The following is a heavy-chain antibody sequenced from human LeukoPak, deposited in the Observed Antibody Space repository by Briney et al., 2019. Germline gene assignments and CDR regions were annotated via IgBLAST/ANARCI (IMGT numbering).Heavy chain of an antibody. J-gene: IGHJ4*02. CDR2: INPNSGGT. CDR1: GYTFTGYY. Sequence: EASVKVSCKASGYTFTGYYMHWVRRAPGQGLEWMGWINPNSGGTNYAQKFQGWVTMTRDTSISTAYMELSRLRSDDTAVYYCARAQEGGDYVDYWGQGTLVTVSS. V-gene: IGHV1-2*04. CDR3: ARAQEGGDYVDY. D-gene: IGHD3-16*01.